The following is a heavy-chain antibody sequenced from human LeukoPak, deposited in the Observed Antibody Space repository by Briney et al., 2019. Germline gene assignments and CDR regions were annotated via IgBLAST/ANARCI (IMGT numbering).Heavy chain of an antibody. J-gene: IGHJ4*02. V-gene: IGHV4-59*08. CDR1: GGSISSYY. Sequence: SETLSLTCTVSGGSISSYYRSWIRQPPGKGLEWIGYIYYSGSTNYNPSLKSRVTILVDTSKNQFSLKLSSVTAADTAVYYCARGPVQRGYTYGPFDYWGQGTLVTVSS. D-gene: IGHD5-18*01. CDR3: ARGPVQRGYTYGPFDY. CDR2: IYYSGST.